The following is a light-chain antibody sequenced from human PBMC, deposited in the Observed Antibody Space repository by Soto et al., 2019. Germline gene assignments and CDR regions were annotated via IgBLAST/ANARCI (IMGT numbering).Light chain of an antibody. CDR3: QQSYSTPYT. Sequence: DIQMTQSPSSLSASVGDRVTITCRASQSISGYLNWYQQKPGKAPKLLIYAASSSQSGVPSRFSGSGSGTDFTLTISSLQPEDFATYYCQQSYSTPYTFGQGTKLEIK. CDR2: AAS. V-gene: IGKV1-39*01. J-gene: IGKJ2*01. CDR1: QSISGY.